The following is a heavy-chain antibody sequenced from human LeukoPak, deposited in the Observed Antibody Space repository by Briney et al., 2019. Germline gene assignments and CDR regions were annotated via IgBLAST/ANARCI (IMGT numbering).Heavy chain of an antibody. CDR3: TSATNWNDPEGYYFDY. CDR2: IRSKAYGGTT. J-gene: IGHJ4*02. CDR1: GFTFGDYA. V-gene: IGHV3-49*04. Sequence: GGSLRLSCTASGFTFGDYAMSWVRQAPGKGLEWVGFIRSKAYGGTTEYAASVKGRFTISRDDSKSIAYLQMNSLKTEDTAVYYCTSATNWNDPEGYYFDYWGQGTLVTVSS. D-gene: IGHD1-1*01.